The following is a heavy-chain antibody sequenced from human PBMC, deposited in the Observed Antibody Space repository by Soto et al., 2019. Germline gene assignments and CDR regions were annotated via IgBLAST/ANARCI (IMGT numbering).Heavy chain of an antibody. CDR2: ISYDGTNK. J-gene: IGHJ4*02. CDR3: EKAVQTFVVVTASDY. D-gene: IGHD2-21*02. Sequence: PGGSLRLSCAASGFTFRNFGMHWVRQAPGKGLEWVAVISYDGTNKYYADSVKGRFTISRDNSKNTLYLQINSLRAEDTAVYYCEKAVQTFVVVTASDYWGQGTLVTVYS. CDR1: GFTFRNFG. V-gene: IGHV3-30*18.